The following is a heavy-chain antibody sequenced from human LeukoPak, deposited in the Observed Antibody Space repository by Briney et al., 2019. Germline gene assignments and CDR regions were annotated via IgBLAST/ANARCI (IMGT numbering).Heavy chain of an antibody. CDR2: IGDSGATT. D-gene: IGHD3-10*01. CDR1: GLTLSSYA. J-gene: IGHJ4*02. CDR3: ASFHYYGSGAYYLSY. V-gene: IGHV3-23*01. Sequence: GGSLRLSCAASGLTLSSYAMTWVRQAPGKGLEWVSDIGDSGATTYYADSVKGRFTISRDNSKNTLYLQMSSLRAEDTAVYFCASFHYYGSGAYYLSYWGQGTLVTVSS.